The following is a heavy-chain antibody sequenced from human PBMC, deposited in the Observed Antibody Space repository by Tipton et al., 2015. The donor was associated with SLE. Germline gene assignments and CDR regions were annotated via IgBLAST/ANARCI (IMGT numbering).Heavy chain of an antibody. CDR3: ARDRGSWFDP. D-gene: IGHD3-16*01. V-gene: IGHV3-74*01. CDR1: GFTFDDYA. J-gene: IGHJ5*02. CDR2: INSDGSST. Sequence: SLRLSCAASGFTFDDYAMHWVRQAPGKGLEWVSRINSDGSSTSYADSVKGRFTISRDNAKNTLYLQMNSLRVEDTAVYYCARDRGSWFDPWGQGTLVTVSS.